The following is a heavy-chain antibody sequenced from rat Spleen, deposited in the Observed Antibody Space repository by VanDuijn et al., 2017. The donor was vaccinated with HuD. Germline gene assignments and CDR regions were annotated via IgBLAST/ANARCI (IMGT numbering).Heavy chain of an antibody. J-gene: IGHJ3*01. CDR3: TRSYGGYTSNWFPY. D-gene: IGHD1-11*01. CDR1: GFSLTSNS. V-gene: IGHV2-1*01. CDR2: IWSGGST. Sequence: QVQLKESGPGLVQPSQTLSLTCTVSGFSLTSNSVSWVRQPPGKGLEWMGAIWSGGSTDYNSALKSRLSISRDTSKNQVFLKMNGLQTDDTAIYFCTRSYGGYTSNWFPYWGQGTLVTVSS.